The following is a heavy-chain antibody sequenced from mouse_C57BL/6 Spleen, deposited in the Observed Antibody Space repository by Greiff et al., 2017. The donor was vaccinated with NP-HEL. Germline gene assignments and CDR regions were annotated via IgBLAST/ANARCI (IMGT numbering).Heavy chain of an antibody. D-gene: IGHD1-1*01. CDR2: ISYDGSN. CDR1: GYSITSGYY. Sequence: EVQLQESGPGLVKPSQSLSLTCSVTGYSITSGYYWNWIRQFPGNKLEWMGYISYDGSNNYNPSLKNRISITRDTSKNQFFLKLNSVTTEDTATCYCARNYGSSSYWYFDVWGTGTTVTVSS. V-gene: IGHV3-6*01. CDR3: ARNYGSSSYWYFDV. J-gene: IGHJ1*03.